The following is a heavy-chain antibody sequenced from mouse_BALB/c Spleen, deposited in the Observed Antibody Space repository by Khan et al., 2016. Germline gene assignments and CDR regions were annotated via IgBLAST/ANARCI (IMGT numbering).Heavy chain of an antibody. CDR1: GYTFTSYT. CDR3: ARTVRRVYFED. Sequence: QIQLVQSGAELARPGASVKMSCKASGYTFTSYTMHWVKQRPGQGLEWIGYINPSSGYTNYNQKFKDKATLTADKSSSTAYMQLSSMTSEDSAVYYCARTVRRVYFEDWVQHPTLTVSS. J-gene: IGHJ2*01. D-gene: IGHD2-14*01. CDR2: INPSSGYT. V-gene: IGHV1-4*01.